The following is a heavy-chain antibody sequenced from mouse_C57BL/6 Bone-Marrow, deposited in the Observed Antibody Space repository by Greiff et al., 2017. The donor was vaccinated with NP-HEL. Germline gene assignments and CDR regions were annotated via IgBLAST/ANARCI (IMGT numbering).Heavy chain of an antibody. CDR3: TRRRLPFYAMDY. D-gene: IGHD2-2*01. V-gene: IGHV1-15*01. CDR1: GYTFTDYE. Sequence: QVQLQQSGAELVRPGASVTLSCKASGYTFTDYEMHWVKQTPVHGLEWIGAIDPETGGTAYNQKFKGKAILTADKSSSTAYMELRSLTSEDSAVYYCTRRRLPFYAMDYWGQGTSVTVSS. CDR2: IDPETGGT. J-gene: IGHJ4*01.